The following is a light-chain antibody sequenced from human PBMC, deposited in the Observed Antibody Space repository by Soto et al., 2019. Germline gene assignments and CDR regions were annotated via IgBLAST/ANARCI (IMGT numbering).Light chain of an antibody. J-gene: IGKJ1*01. CDR2: DIS. CDR1: QSISSN. Sequence: SPGERATLSCRASQSISSNLAWYQQKPGQPPRLLIYDISTRATGVPARFSGSGSGTEFTLTISSLQSEDFALYYCQQSNNWPTFGQGTKVEIK. V-gene: IGKV3-15*01. CDR3: QQSNNWPT.